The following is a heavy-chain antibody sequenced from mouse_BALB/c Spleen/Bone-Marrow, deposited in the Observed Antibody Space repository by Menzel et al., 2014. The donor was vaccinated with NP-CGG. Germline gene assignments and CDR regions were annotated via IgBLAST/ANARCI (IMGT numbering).Heavy chain of an antibody. D-gene: IGHD2-14*01. V-gene: IGHV14-3*02. CDR1: GFNIKDTY. J-gene: IGHJ3*01. CDR3: TGRYGWFAY. CDR2: IDPANGST. Sequence: VQLQQSGAELVKPGASVKLSCTASGFNIKDTYMHWVKQRPEQGLEWIGRIDPANGSTKYDPRFQGKATITADASSNTAYLQLSSLTSEDTAVYYCTGRYGWFAYWGQGTLVTVSA.